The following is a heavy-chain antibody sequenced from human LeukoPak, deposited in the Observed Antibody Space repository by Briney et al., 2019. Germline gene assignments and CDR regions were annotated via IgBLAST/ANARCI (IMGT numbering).Heavy chain of an antibody. CDR2: INAGNGDT. J-gene: IGHJ4*02. V-gene: IGHV1-3*01. D-gene: IGHD2-21*02. CDR1: GGTFSSYA. CDR3: ATGGAYCGGDCYPVDYFDY. Sequence: ASVKVSCKASGGTFSSYAISWVRQAPGQRLEWLGWINAGNGDTKYSQRFQGRVTITRDTSASTAYMELSSLRSEDTAVYYCATGGAYCGGDCYPVDYFDYWGQGTLVTVSS.